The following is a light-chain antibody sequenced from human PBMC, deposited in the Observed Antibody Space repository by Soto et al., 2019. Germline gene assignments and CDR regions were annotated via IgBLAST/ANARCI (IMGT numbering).Light chain of an antibody. CDR3: KSRTSSVTYV. Sequence: QSALAQPASVSGSPGQSITISCTGTSSDVGSFNHVSWYQQVPGKAPKLLIYEVSNRPSGISNRFSGSKSGNTASLTISGLQAEDEADYYCKSRTSSVTYVFGTGTKLTVL. CDR1: SSDVGSFNH. CDR2: EVS. J-gene: IGLJ1*01. V-gene: IGLV2-14*01.